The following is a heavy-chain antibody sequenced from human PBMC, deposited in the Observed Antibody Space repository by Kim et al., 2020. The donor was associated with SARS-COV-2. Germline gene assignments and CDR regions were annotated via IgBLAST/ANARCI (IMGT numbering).Heavy chain of an antibody. J-gene: IGHJ6*02. V-gene: IGHV3-9*01. CDR2: ISWNSGSI. D-gene: IGHD3-10*01. CDR3: AKDTSITMVRGVISNYYYYYGMDV. Sequence: GGSPRLSCAASGFTFDDYAMHWVRQAPGKGLEWVSGISWNSGSIGYADSVKGRFTISRDNAKNSLYLQMNSLRAEDTALYYCAKDTSITMVRGVISNYYYYYGMDVWGQGTTVTVSS. CDR1: GFTFDDYA.